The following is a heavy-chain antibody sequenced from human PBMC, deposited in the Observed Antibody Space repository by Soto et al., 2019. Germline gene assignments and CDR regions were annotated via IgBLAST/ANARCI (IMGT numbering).Heavy chain of an antibody. D-gene: IGHD1-1*01. CDR1: GYTFTGYY. CDR3: ARYNGYYYYGMDV. Sequence: RASVKVSCKASGYTFTGYYMHWVRQAPGQGLEWMGWINPNSGGTNYAQKFQGRVTMTRDTSISTAYMELSRLRSDDTAVYYCARYNGYYYYGMDVWDQGTTVTVSS. J-gene: IGHJ6*02. V-gene: IGHV1-2*02. CDR2: INPNSGGT.